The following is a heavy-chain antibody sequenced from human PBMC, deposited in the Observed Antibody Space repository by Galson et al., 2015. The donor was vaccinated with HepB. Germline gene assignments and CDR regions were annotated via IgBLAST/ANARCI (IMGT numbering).Heavy chain of an antibody. CDR1: GYTFSSYS. J-gene: IGHJ6*03. D-gene: IGHD4-11*01. V-gene: IGHV3-30*03. CDR2: ITYDGSNK. Sequence: SLRLSCAASGYTFSSYSMNWVRQAPGKGLEWVAVITYDGSNKYYADSVKGRFTISKDTSKNTLYLQMNSLRAEDTAVYYCARGDYQLAYYMDVWGKGTTVTVSS. CDR3: ARGDYQLAYYMDV.